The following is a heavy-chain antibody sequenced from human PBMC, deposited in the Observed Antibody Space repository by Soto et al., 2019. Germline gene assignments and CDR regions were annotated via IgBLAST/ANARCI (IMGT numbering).Heavy chain of an antibody. Sequence: GGSLRLSCAASGFSFRTFAMHWVRQVPGKGLEWMTVISYNGDNVHYADSVKGRFTVSRDNSKDTLYLEMNSLTPEDTAVYYCVRHNTSLISYKIFGIDFWGQRTTVTVSS. V-gene: IGHV3-30*01. CDR2: ISYNGDNV. D-gene: IGHD1-1*01. J-gene: IGHJ6*02. CDR3: VRHNTSLISYKIFGIDF. CDR1: GFSFRTFA.